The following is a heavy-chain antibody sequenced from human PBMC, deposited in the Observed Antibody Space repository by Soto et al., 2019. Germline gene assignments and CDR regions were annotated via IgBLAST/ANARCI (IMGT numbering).Heavy chain of an antibody. Sequence: QVQLQESGPGLVKPSQTLSLTCTVSGGSISSGGYYWSWIRQHPGKGLEWIGYIYYSGSTYYNPSLQSRVTISVDTSKNQFSLKLSSVTAADTAVYYCARVPRPTLYYYGMDVWGQGTTVTVSS. V-gene: IGHV4-31*03. J-gene: IGHJ6*02. CDR2: IYYSGST. CDR1: GGSISSGGYY. CDR3: ARVPRPTLYYYGMDV.